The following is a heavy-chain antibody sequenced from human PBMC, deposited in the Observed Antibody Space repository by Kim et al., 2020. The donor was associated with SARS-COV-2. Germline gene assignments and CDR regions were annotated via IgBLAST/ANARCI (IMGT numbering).Heavy chain of an antibody. CDR1: GFTFTSSA. J-gene: IGHJ4*02. V-gene: IGHV1-58*01. D-gene: IGHD3-22*01. Sequence: SVKVSCKASGFTFTSSAVQWVRQARGQRLEWIGWIVVGSGNTNYAQKFQERVTITRDMSTSTAYMELSSLRSEDTAVYYCAADVTRGRSGYPFDYWGQGTLVTVSS. CDR2: IVVGSGNT. CDR3: AADVTRGRSGYPFDY.